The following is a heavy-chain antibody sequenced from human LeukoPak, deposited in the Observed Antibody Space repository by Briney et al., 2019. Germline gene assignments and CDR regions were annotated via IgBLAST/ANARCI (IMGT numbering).Heavy chain of an antibody. CDR1: GFTFSSYA. CDR2: TSGSGGST. D-gene: IGHD3-22*01. CDR3: AASLVVPYYYYYMYV. J-gene: IGHJ6*03. Sequence: GESLRLSCAASGFTFSSYAMSWVRQAPGKGLEWVSATSGSGGSTYYADSVKGRFTISRDNSKTTLYLQMNSLRAEDTAVYYCAASLVVPYYYYYMYVWGEGTPVTASS. V-gene: IGHV3-23*01.